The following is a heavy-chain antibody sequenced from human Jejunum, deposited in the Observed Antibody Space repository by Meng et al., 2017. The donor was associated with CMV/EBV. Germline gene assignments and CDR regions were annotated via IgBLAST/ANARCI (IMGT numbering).Heavy chain of an antibody. CDR3: TRALDY. Sequence: SLKISCAASGFNFKDYWMDWVRQAPGRGLEWVAIIRYDGGERYYVNSVEGRFFIYRDNARNTLYLQMNSPRGDDSAIYYCTRALDYWGQGTPVTVSS. J-gene: IGHJ4*02. CDR1: GFNFKDYW. V-gene: IGHV3-7*04. CDR2: IRYDGGER.